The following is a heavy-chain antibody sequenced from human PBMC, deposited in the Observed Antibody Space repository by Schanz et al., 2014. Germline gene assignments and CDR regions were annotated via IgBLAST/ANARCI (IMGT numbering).Heavy chain of an antibody. J-gene: IGHJ4*02. CDR3: AYYDVLTGFDY. V-gene: IGHV3-33*08. D-gene: IGHD3-9*01. CDR2: MWNDGIKT. CDR1: TSLFSRSV. Sequence: QVDLVESGGGVVQPGRSLTLSCAVSTSLFSRSVIHWVRQAPGKGLEWVAVMWNDGIKTHYADSVKGRFTISRDNSKNTLYLQINNLRAEDTAVYYCAYYDVLTGFDYWGQGTQVTVSS.